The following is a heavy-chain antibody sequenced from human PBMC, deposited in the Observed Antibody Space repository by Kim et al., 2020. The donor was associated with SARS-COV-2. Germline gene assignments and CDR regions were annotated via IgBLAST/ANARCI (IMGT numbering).Heavy chain of an antibody. J-gene: IGHJ4*02. CDR1: GFTFTDHW. D-gene: IGHD3-16*01. Sequence: GGSLRLSCAISGFTFTDHWMHWVRQVPGKGLVWVSHINVDGTKTTYADSVKGRFTISRDNAKNTLYLQMNSLTVGDTAVYFCARDGMMSLDYWGQGTLVTVSS. V-gene: IGHV3-74*03. CDR3: ARDGMMSLDY. CDR2: INVDGTKT.